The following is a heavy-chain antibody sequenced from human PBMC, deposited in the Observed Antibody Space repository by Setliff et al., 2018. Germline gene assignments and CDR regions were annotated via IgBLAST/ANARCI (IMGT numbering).Heavy chain of an antibody. CDR2: IHYRGTT. D-gene: IGHD1-7*01. CDR1: GASINSGSNY. V-gene: IGHV4-39*01. Sequence: TSETLSLTCTVSGASINSGSNYWGWIRQPPGKGLEWIGRIHYRGTTYSNASLASRLTLSVDTSKNQFSLKLTSVTAADTAVYYCARTGTYRYFDSWGQGTLVNVSS. J-gene: IGHJ4*02. CDR3: ARTGTYRYFDS.